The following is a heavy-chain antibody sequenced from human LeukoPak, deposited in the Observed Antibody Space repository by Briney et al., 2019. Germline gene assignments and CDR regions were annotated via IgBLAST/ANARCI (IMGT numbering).Heavy chain of an antibody. V-gene: IGHV4-59*01. Sequence: SETLSLTCTVSGGSISSYYWSWIRQPPEKGLEWIGYIYYSGSTNYNPSLKSRVTMSVDTSKKQFSLKLSSVTAADTAVYYCARGRPPHDYGTLFDYWGQGTLVTVSS. J-gene: IGHJ4*02. CDR1: GGSISSYY. CDR3: ARGRPPHDYGTLFDY. D-gene: IGHD4-17*01. CDR2: IYYSGST.